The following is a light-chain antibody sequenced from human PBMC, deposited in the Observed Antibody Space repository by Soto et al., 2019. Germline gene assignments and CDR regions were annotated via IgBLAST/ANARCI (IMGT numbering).Light chain of an antibody. V-gene: IGKV4-1*01. CDR3: QQYYITPQT. CDR1: QSVLYSSNNKNY. Sequence: DIVMTQSPDSLAVSLGERATINCRSSQSVLYSSNNKNYLAWYQQKPGQPPKPLIYWASTRESGVPDRFSGSGSGADFTLTISSLQAEDVAVYYCQQYYITPQTFGQGTKVEI. CDR2: WAS. J-gene: IGKJ1*01.